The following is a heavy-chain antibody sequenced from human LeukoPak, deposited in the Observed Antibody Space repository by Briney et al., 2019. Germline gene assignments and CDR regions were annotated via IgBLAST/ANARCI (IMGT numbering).Heavy chain of an antibody. J-gene: IGHJ6*03. CDR3: ARDEYYYDSSGYYGSYYYYMDV. D-gene: IGHD3-22*01. Sequence: PSETLSLTCTVSGGSISSSSYYWGWIRQPPGKGLEWIGSIYYSGSTYYNPSLKSRVTISVDTSKNQFSLKLSSVTAADTAVYYCARDEYYYDSSGYYGSYYYYMDVWGKGTTVTVSS. CDR2: IYYSGST. CDR1: GGSISSSSYY. V-gene: IGHV4-39*07.